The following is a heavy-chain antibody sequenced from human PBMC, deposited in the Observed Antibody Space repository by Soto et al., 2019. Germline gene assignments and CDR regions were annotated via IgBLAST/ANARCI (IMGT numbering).Heavy chain of an antibody. D-gene: IGHD3-3*01. CDR1: GYPFATYG. Sequence: QVQLVQSGVEVKKPGASVKVSCKASGYPFATYGINWVRRAPGQRLEWMGWISPYNGETNYAQNFQDRVTMSTDTSTNTAYMELKRLRSDDTAVYYCARDPHEFWSAFFFDPWGQGTLVTVSS. CDR3: ARDPHEFWSAFFFDP. J-gene: IGHJ5*02. CDR2: ISPYNGET. V-gene: IGHV1-18*01.